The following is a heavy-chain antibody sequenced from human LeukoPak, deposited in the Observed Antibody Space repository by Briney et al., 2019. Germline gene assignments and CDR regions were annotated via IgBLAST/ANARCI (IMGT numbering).Heavy chain of an antibody. CDR2: IIPMFGTT. J-gene: IGHJ5*02. D-gene: IGHD3-22*01. Sequence: SVKVSCKTSGGTFRSYILGWVRQAPGQGLERMGGIIPMFGTTKYAQKFQGRVTVTADESTSTVYMELSSLRSEDTAVYYCARGRYYYDSSGYYPFDPWGQGTLVTVSS. CDR3: ARGRYYYDSSGYYPFDP. V-gene: IGHV1-69*01. CDR1: GGTFRSYI.